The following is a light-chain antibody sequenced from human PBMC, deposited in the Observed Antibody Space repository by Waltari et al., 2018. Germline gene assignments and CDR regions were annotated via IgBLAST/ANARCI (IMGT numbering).Light chain of an antibody. CDR1: RGSIASTS. V-gene: IGLV6-57*01. CDR2: EDS. J-gene: IGLJ3*02. CDR3: QSYHISNRWV. Sequence: NFMLTQPHSVSESPGKTVTISCTRSRGSIASTSVQRSQQRPGSSPTTVIYEDSRRPSGVPDRFSGSIDSSSNSASLTISGLKTEDEADYYCQSYHISNRWVFGGGTKLTVL.